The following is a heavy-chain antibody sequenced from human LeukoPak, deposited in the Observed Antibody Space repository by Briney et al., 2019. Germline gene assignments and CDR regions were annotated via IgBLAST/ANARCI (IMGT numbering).Heavy chain of an antibody. Sequence: GRSLRLSCAASGFTFSSYGMHWVRQAPGKGLEWVSSISSSSSYIYYADSVKGRFTISRDNAKNSLYLQMNSLRAEDTAVYYCARDQGFGGPDAFDIWGQGTMVTVSS. CDR1: GFTFSSYG. J-gene: IGHJ3*02. D-gene: IGHD3-10*01. V-gene: IGHV3-21*01. CDR3: ARDQGFGGPDAFDI. CDR2: ISSSSSYI.